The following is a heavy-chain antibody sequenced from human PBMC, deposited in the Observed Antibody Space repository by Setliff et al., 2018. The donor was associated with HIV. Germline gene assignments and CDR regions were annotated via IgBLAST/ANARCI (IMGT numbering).Heavy chain of an antibody. D-gene: IGHD3-10*01. CDR1: GFTFSSYS. Sequence: PGGSLRLSCAASGFTFSSYSMHWVRQAPDKGLEWVAIISYDGNNKYYADSVKGRFTISRDNSKNTLYLQMNSLGAEDTAVYYCAREGGMVRGALYYYYYYYMDVWGKGTTVTVS. CDR3: AREGGMVRGALYYYYYYYMDV. CDR2: ISYDGNNK. V-gene: IGHV3-30*01. J-gene: IGHJ6*03.